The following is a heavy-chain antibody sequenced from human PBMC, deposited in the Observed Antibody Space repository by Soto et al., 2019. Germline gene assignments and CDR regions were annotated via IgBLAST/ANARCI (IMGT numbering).Heavy chain of an antibody. Sequence: SETLSLTCLVSGQDIKTNYWWAWVRQTPGKGLEWIGEIYHSGSAIYPPSLKNRVTLSLDGSKNEFSLKLSSVTAADTAVYYCARVPDRWGQGTLVTVSS. V-gene: IGHV4-4*02. J-gene: IGHJ5*02. D-gene: IGHD2-2*01. CDR3: ARVPDR. CDR2: IYHSGSA. CDR1: GQDIKTNYW.